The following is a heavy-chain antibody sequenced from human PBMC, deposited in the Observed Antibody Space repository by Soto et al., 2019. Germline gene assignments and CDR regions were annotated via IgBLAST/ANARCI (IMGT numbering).Heavy chain of an antibody. Sequence: EVQLVESGGGLVQPGGSLRLSCAASRFSFSSYWMQWLRQVPGKGLVWVSRINGDGDYTNYADSVKGRFTISRDNAKNTLYLQMNSLRSEDTAVYYCARERGGYSSDFWGQGTLVTVSS. CDR1: RFSFSSYW. J-gene: IGHJ4*02. D-gene: IGHD2-15*01. V-gene: IGHV3-74*01. CDR2: INGDGDYT. CDR3: ARERGGYSSDF.